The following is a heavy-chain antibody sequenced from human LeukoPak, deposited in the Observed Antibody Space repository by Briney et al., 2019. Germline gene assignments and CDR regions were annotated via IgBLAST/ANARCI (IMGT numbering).Heavy chain of an antibody. CDR1: GGSFSGYY. CDR2: INHSGST. Sequence: SETLSLTCAVYGGSFSGYYWSWIRQPPGKGLEWIGEINHSGSTNYNPSLKSRVTISVDTSKNQFSLKLSSVTAADTAVYYCARGPTVSQWLVLGLDYRGQGTLVTVSS. D-gene: IGHD6-19*01. J-gene: IGHJ4*02. CDR3: ARGPTVSQWLVLGLDY. V-gene: IGHV4-34*01.